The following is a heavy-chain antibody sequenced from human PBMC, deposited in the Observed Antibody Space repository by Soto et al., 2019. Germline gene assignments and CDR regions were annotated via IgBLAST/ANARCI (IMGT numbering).Heavy chain of an antibody. CDR2: IRDKVHSYTT. Sequence: PGGSLRLSCAVSGLTFSDHYMGWVRQAPGKGLDWVGRIRDKVHSYTTEYAASVKGRFTISRDDSRNSLYLQMNRLKMDDTAVFYCVSLWSVTGSRDYWGRGTLVTVSS. D-gene: IGHD1-20*01. CDR3: VSLWSVTGSRDY. CDR1: GLTFSDHY. V-gene: IGHV3-72*01. J-gene: IGHJ4*02.